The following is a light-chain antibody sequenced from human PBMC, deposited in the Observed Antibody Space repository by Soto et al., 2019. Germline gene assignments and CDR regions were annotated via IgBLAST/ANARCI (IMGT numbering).Light chain of an antibody. CDR2: DAS. V-gene: IGKV1-5*01. J-gene: IGKJ1*01. CDR1: RSISSG. CDR3: QQYNCWWT. Sequence: IQMTLSPSTLSASVVDGVPITFRDSRSISSGAAWQQQKPGKAPQLLFYDASSVESGVPSRFSGSGSGTEFTLTISSQHADDFANYYCQQYNCWWTFGQGTKVDI.